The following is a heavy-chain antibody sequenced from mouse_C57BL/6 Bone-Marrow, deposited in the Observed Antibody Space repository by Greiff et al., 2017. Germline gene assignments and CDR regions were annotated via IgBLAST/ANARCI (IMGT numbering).Heavy chain of an antibody. D-gene: IGHD2-3*01. CDR3: ARARADGYQD. Sequence: EVHLVESGGGLVKPGGSLKLSCAASGFTFSDYGMHWVRQAPEKGLEWVAYISSGSSTIYYADTVKGRFTISRDNAKNTLFLQMTSLRSEDTAMYYCARARADGYQDWGQGTLVTVSA. J-gene: IGHJ3*01. CDR2: ISSGSSTI. CDR1: GFTFSDYG. V-gene: IGHV5-17*01.